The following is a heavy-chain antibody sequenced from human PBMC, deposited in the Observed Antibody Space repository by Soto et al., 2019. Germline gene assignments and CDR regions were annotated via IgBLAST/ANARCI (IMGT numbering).Heavy chain of an antibody. D-gene: IGHD1-26*01. CDR1: GFTVGSNY. CDR2: IYSAGNT. V-gene: IGHV3-66*01. J-gene: IGHJ6*02. CDR3: ARDFVVGGPTINYYYGMDV. Sequence: GGSLRLSCAASGFTVGSNYMSWVRQAPGKGLEWISIIYSAGNTYYADSVKGRFTISRDNSKNTLYLQMNSLGAEDTAVYYCARDFVVGGPTINYYYGMDVWGQGTTVTVSS.